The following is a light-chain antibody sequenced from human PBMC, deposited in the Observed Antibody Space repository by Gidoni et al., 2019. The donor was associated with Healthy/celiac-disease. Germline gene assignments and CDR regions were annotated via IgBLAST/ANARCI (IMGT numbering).Light chain of an antibody. CDR2: SAS. CDR1: QGISSY. J-gene: IGKJ2*01. Sequence: IQLTQSPSSLSASVGDRVTITCRDSQGISSYLSWYQQNPGKAPTLLIYSASTLQSGVPSRFCGSGAWTDFSLTIISLLPADFATFYCQQLNSYPYTFGQGTQLEIK. CDR3: QQLNSYPYT. V-gene: IGKV1-9*01.